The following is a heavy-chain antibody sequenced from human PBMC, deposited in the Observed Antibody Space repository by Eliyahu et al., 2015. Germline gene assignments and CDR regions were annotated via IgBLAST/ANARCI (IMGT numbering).Heavy chain of an antibody. J-gene: IGHJ4*02. CDR3: ARAGQITAFDF. CDR2: IKQDGGET. Sequence: EVQLAESGGALVQPGGSLRLSCAASGFSISDYWXAWFRQAPGKGLQWVASIKQDGGETYYGDFVKGRFTISRDNGKNSLFLQMNSLTVDDTALYHCARAGQITAFDFWGQGPPVTVSS. D-gene: IGHD1-1*01. CDR1: GFSISDYW. V-gene: IGHV3-7*01.